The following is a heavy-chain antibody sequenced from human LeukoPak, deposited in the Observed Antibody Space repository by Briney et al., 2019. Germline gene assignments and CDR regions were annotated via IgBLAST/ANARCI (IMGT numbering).Heavy chain of an antibody. CDR1: GGSISSHY. V-gene: IGHV4-59*11. J-gene: IGHJ4*02. CDR3: ARGAVAGSFDY. D-gene: IGHD6-19*01. Sequence: SETLSPTCTVSGGSISSHYWSWIRQPPGKGLEWIGYIYYSGSTNYNPSLKSRVTISVDTSKNQFSLKLSSVTAADTAVYYCARGAVAGSFDYWGQGTLVTVSS. CDR2: IYYSGST.